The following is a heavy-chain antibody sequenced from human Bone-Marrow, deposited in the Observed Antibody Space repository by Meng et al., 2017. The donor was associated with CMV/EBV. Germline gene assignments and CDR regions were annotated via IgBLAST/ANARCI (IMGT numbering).Heavy chain of an antibody. Sequence: ETLSLTCAASGFTFSSYAMSWVRQAPGKGLERVSAISGSGGSTYYADSVKGRFTISRDNSKNTLYLQMNSLRAEDTAVYYCAKDRLYSSSADYWGQGTLVTVSS. CDR2: ISGSGGST. CDR1: GFTFSSYA. V-gene: IGHV3-23*01. CDR3: AKDRLYSSSADY. J-gene: IGHJ4*02. D-gene: IGHD6-6*01.